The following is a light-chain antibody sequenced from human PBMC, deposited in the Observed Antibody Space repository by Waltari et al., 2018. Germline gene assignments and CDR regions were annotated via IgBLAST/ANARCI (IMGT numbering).Light chain of an antibody. CDR1: SSDVGGYND. CDR3: CSYAGSYTYV. Sequence: QSALTQPRSVSGSPGQSVTISCTGTSSDVGGYNDFPWYQQHPGKAPKLMTYDVTKRPSGVPDRFSGSKSGNTASLTISGLQAEDEADYYCCSYAGSYTYVFGTGTKVTVL. J-gene: IGLJ1*01. CDR2: DVT. V-gene: IGLV2-11*01.